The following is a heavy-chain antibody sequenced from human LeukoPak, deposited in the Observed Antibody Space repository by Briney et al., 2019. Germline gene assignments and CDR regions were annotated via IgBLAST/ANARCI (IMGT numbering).Heavy chain of an antibody. D-gene: IGHD3-22*01. CDR2: IYYSGST. Sequence: SETLSLTCTVSGGSISSSSYYWGWIRQPPGKGLEWIGSIYYSGSTYYNPSLKSRVTISVDTSKNQFSLKLSSVTAADTAVYYCARGDYYDSSGLRWGQGTLVTVSS. J-gene: IGHJ4*02. V-gene: IGHV4-39*07. CDR1: GGSISSSSYY. CDR3: ARGDYYDSSGLR.